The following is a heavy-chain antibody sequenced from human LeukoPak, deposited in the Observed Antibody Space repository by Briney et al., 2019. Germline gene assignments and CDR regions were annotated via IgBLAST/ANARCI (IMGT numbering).Heavy chain of an antibody. J-gene: IGHJ4*02. D-gene: IGHD2-2*01. Sequence: PGGSLRLSCAASGFTFDDYGMHWVRQAPGKGLEWVSGISWNSDSIDYADSVKGRLTISRDNAKNSLYLQMNSLRPEDTALYYCAKVNVGYCSSSSCHFDYWGQGTLVTVSS. CDR1: GFTFDDYG. CDR3: AKVNVGYCSSSSCHFDY. CDR2: ISWNSDSI. V-gene: IGHV3-9*01.